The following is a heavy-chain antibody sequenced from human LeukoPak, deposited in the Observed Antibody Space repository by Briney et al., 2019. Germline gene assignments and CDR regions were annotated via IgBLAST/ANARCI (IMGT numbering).Heavy chain of an antibody. J-gene: IGHJ2*01. CDR2: IYYTGTT. Sequence: PSETLSLTCNVSGGSIDNGGYYCSWIRQHPGKGLEWIGSIYYTGTTYYNPSLKSRLIISVDTSENQFSLRLSSVTAADTAVYYCARDPGYFDFGGRGTLATVSS. V-gene: IGHV4-31*03. CDR1: GGSIDNGGYY. CDR3: ARDPGYFDF.